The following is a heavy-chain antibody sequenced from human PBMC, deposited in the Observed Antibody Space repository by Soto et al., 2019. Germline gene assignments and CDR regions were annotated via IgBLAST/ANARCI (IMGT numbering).Heavy chain of an antibody. J-gene: IGHJ4*02. Sequence: PGGSLRLSCAASGFTFSSYAMHWVRQAPGKGLEWVAVISYDGSNKYYADSVKGRFTISRDISKDTLYLQMNSLRAEDTAVYYCAKPLGSESYLPFDYWGQGTLVTVSS. D-gene: IGHD3-10*01. V-gene: IGHV3-30-3*02. CDR3: AKPLGSESYLPFDY. CDR1: GFTFSSYA. CDR2: ISYDGSNK.